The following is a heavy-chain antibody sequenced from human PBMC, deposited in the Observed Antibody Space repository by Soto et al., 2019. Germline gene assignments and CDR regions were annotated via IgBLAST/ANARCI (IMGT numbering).Heavy chain of an antibody. V-gene: IGHV4-31*03. Sequence: QVQLQESGPGLVKPSQTLSLICTVSGGSINSGGYDWNWIRQHPGKGLEWIGYIFYSGSTYYNPFLRSRVTISADTSENQFSLNLSSVTAADTAVYFCARGYRPSGYSSSWVFDYWGQGTLVNVSS. CDR1: GGSINSGGYD. CDR2: IFYSGST. CDR3: ARGYRPSGYSSSWVFDY. D-gene: IGHD6-13*01. J-gene: IGHJ4*02.